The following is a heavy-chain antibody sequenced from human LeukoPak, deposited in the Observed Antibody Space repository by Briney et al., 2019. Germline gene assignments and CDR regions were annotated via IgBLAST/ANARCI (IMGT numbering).Heavy chain of an antibody. CDR3: ARDGRVNFPNYYYYYYMDV. J-gene: IGHJ6*03. CDR1: GGSISSSSYY. D-gene: IGHD3-3*01. CDR2: IYYSGST. V-gene: IGHV4-39*07. Sequence: PSETLSLTCTVPGGSISSSSYYWGWIRQPPGKGLEWIGSIYYSGSTYYNPSLKSRVTISVDTSKNQFSLKLSSVTAADTAVYYCARDGRVNFPNYYYYYYMDVWGKGTTVTVSS.